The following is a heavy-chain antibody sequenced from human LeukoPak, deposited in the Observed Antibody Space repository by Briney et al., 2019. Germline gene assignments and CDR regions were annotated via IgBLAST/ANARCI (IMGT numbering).Heavy chain of an antibody. Sequence: PGGSLRLSCAVSGFTFSDYTMTWVRQAPGKGLEWVSYINTSSSTIYYADSAKGRFTISRDNTKNALYLQMNSLRAEDTAVYYCARVPSGYTLGYGYYYYYMDVWGKGTTVTVSS. CDR1: GFTFSDYT. CDR2: INTSSSTI. CDR3: ARVPSGYTLGYGYYYYYMDV. V-gene: IGHV3-48*04. D-gene: IGHD5-18*01. J-gene: IGHJ6*03.